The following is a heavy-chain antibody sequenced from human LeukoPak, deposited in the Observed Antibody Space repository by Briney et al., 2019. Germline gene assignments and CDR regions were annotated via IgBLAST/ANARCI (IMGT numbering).Heavy chain of an antibody. Sequence: PSQTLSLTCTVSGGSISSGGYYWSWIRQHPGQGLEWIGYIYYSGSTYYNPSLKSRVTISVDTSKNQFSLKLSSVTAADTAVYYCARYGYSSGWYWAVRFDPWGQGTLVTVSS. D-gene: IGHD6-19*01. J-gene: IGHJ5*02. V-gene: IGHV4-31*03. CDR3: ARYGYSSGWYWAVRFDP. CDR2: IYYSGST. CDR1: GGSISSGGYY.